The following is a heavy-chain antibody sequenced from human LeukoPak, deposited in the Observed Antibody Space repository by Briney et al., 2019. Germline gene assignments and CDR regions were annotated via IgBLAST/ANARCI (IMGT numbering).Heavy chain of an antibody. J-gene: IGHJ5*02. V-gene: IGHV3-23*01. CDR1: FTFSSYA. Sequence: GGSLRLSCAFTFSSYAMSWVRQAPGKGLEWVSAISGSGGTPYYADSVKGRFTISRDNSKKILYLQMNSLRVEDTAVYYCAKASVAVAENWFDPWGQGTLVTVSS. CDR2: ISGSGGTP. D-gene: IGHD6-19*01. CDR3: AKASVAVAENWFDP.